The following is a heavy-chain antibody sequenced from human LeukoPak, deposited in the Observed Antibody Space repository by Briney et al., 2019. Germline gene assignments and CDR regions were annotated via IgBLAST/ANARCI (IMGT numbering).Heavy chain of an antibody. D-gene: IGHD3-3*01. V-gene: IGHV4-34*01. CDR1: GGTFSGYY. Sequence: AETLTLTCAVYGGTFSGYYMSWIGQPPGKGLEWIGEINHSGCTNYNPSLKSRVTISVDTSNNQFSLKLSSVTAADTAVYYCARGGDSYLLERYWGQRTMLIVSS. CDR3: ARGGDSYLLERY. J-gene: IGHJ4*02. CDR2: INHSGCT.